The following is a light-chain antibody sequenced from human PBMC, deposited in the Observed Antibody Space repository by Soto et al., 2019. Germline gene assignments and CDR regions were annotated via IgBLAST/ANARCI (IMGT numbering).Light chain of an antibody. V-gene: IGKV1-39*01. Sequence: DIQITQSPSTLSASVGDTVTITCRARQSISTWLAWYQQKPGKAPKLLIYAASSLQSGVPSRFSGSGSGTDFTLTISSLQPEDFATYYCQQSYSTPRTFGQGTKVDIK. CDR3: QQSYSTPRT. J-gene: IGKJ1*01. CDR1: QSISTW. CDR2: AAS.